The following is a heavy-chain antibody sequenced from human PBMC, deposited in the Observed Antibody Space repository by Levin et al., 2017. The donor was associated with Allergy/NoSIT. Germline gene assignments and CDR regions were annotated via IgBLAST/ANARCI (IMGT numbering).Heavy chain of an antibody. CDR3: ARDLGQWLVPGY. D-gene: IGHD6-19*01. CDR2: IWYDGSNK. V-gene: IGHV3-33*01. Sequence: GGSLRLSCAASGFTFSSYGMHWVRQAPGKGLEWVAVIWYDGSNKYYADSVKGRFTISRDNSKNTLYLQMNSLRAEDTAVYYCARDLGQWLVPGYWGQGTLVTVSS. J-gene: IGHJ4*02. CDR1: GFTFSSYG.